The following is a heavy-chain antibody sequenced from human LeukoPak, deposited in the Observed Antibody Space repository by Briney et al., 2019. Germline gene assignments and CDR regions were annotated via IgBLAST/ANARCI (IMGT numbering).Heavy chain of an antibody. V-gene: IGHV1-46*01. D-gene: IGHD3-22*01. CDR2: INPSGGST. Sequence: GASVKVSCKASGYTSTSYYMHWVRQAPGQGLEWMGIINPSGGSTSYAQKFQGRVTMTRDTSTSTVYMELSSLRSEDTAVYYCARVIRDDSSGNTWAFDIWGQGTMVTVSS. CDR1: GYTSTSYY. J-gene: IGHJ3*02. CDR3: ARVIRDDSSGNTWAFDI.